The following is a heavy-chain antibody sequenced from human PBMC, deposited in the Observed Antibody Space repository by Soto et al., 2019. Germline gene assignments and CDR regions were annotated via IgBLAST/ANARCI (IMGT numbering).Heavy chain of an antibody. Sequence: GASVKVSCKASGYTFTSYGISWVRQAPGQGLEWKGWISAYNGNTNYAQKLQGRVTMTTDTSTSTAYMELRSLRSDDTAVYYCARDQDPYYYDSSGYFWSYWGQGTLVTVSS. CDR1: GYTFTSYG. J-gene: IGHJ4*02. D-gene: IGHD3-22*01. CDR2: ISAYNGNT. CDR3: ARDQDPYYYDSSGYFWSY. V-gene: IGHV1-18*01.